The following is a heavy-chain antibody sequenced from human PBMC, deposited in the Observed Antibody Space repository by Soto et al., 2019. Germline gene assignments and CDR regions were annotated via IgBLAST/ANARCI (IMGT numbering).Heavy chain of an antibody. CDR1: GFSFSDYY. Sequence: PGGSLRLSCAASGFSFSDYYMTWVRQAPGKGLEWVSYITSSAPTTSYADSVKGRFTISRDNANNSLYLQMNSLRAEDTAVYYWARARRGTMFGVVIRGRAHYQNGMDGWGQGTTVTVSS. J-gene: IGHJ6*02. V-gene: IGHV3-11*01. CDR2: ITSSAPTT. CDR3: ARARRGTMFGVVIRGRAHYQNGMDG. D-gene: IGHD3-3*01.